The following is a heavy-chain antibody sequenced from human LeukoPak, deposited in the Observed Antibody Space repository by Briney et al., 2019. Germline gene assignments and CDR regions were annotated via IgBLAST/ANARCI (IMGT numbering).Heavy chain of an antibody. CDR1: GFTFSSYG. V-gene: IGHV3-30*02. D-gene: IGHD3-16*01. J-gene: IGHJ6*02. CDR2: IRYDGSNK. Sequence: GGSLRLSCAASGFTFSSYGMHWVRQAPGKGLEGVAFIRYDGSNKYYADSVKGRFTISRDNSKNTLYLQMNSLRAEDTAVYYCAREEGGWSRMDVWGQGTTVTVSS. CDR3: AREEGGWSRMDV.